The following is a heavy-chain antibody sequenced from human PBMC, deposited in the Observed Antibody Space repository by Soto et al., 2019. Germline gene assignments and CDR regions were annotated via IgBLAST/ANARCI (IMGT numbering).Heavy chain of an antibody. CDR3: ARHPSGPYSIIAS. D-gene: IGHD1-26*01. Sequence: SETLSLTCAVYGGSFIGYCWNWIRQPPGKGLEWVGEINHSGSTNYNPSLKSRVTISIDTSKSQFSLMLTSVTAADTAVYYCARHPSGPYSIIASWGQGTLVTVSS. CDR1: GGSFIGYC. V-gene: IGHV4-34*01. J-gene: IGHJ4*02. CDR2: INHSGST.